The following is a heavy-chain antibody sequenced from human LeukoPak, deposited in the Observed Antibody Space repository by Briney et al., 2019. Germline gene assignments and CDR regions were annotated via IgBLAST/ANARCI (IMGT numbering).Heavy chain of an antibody. CDR3: ARIDPFYCSGGSCYPNFDY. V-gene: IGHV4-59*01. J-gene: IGHJ4*02. D-gene: IGHD2-15*01. CDR1: GGSISSYY. CDR2: IYYSGST. Sequence: TSETLSLTCTVSGGSISSYYWSWIRQPPGKGLEWIGYIYYSGSTNYNPSLKSRVTISVDTSKNQFALKLSSVTAADTAVYYCARIDPFYCSGGSCYPNFDYWGQGTLVTVSS.